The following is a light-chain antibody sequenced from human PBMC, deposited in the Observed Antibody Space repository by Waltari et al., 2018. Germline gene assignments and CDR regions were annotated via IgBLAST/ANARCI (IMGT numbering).Light chain of an antibody. CDR1: SSNIGASSY. Sequence: QSLLTQPPSVSGAPGQRVTISCTGSSSNIGASSYVHWYQLLIFGDSIRPSGVPDRFSASKSASSASLAIAGLQAEDEADYYCQSYDRGLSAWVFGGGTKLIV. V-gene: IGLV1-40*01. CDR3: QSYDRGLSAWV. CDR2: GDS. J-gene: IGLJ3*02.